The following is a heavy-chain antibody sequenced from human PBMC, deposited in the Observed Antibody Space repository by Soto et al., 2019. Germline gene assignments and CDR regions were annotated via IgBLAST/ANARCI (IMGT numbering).Heavy chain of an antibody. Sequence: GGSLRLSCVGSGFTFSSYEMNWVRQAPGKGLEWVSFIITTGASKQYADSVRGRFTISRNNAETSLYLQLDSLRVEDTAVYYCERGFRSKIFDYWGQGVLVTVSS. D-gene: IGHD4-4*01. J-gene: IGHJ4*02. CDR3: ERGFRSKIFDY. V-gene: IGHV3-48*03. CDR1: GFTFSSYE. CDR2: IITTGASK.